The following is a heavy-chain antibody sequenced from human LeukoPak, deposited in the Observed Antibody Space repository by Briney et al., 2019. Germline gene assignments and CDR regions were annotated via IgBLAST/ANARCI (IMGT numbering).Heavy chain of an antibody. J-gene: IGHJ3*02. Sequence: SGTLSLTCTVSGDSISSYYWSWIRQPAGKGLEWIGRIYTSGSTNYNPSLKSRVTMSVDTSKNQLSLKLSSVTAADTAVYFCARATVGARDAFDIWGQGTMVTVSS. CDR1: GDSISSYY. CDR2: IYTSGST. CDR3: ARATVGARDAFDI. V-gene: IGHV4-4*07. D-gene: IGHD1-26*01.